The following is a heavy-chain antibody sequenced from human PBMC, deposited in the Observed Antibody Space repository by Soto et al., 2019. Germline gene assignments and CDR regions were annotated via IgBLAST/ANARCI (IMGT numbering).Heavy chain of an antibody. CDR3: ARVAAFWSNYVHYYSGMDV. CDR1: STSSYY. J-gene: IGHJ6*02. D-gene: IGHD3-10*01. Sequence: SETLSLTCNGSTSSYYWAWIRKPPGRGLEWIGSVSSTGSTKYNPSLKSRVTISIDTSRSQFTLQVTSVTAADTAVYYCARVAAFWSNYVHYYSGMDVWGQGTTVTVSS. V-gene: IGHV4-59*01. CDR2: VSSTGST.